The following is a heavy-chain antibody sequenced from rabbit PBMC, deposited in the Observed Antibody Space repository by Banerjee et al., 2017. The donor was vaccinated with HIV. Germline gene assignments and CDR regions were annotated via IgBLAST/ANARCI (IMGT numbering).Heavy chain of an antibody. CDR2: IYTGSGDDS. J-gene: IGHJ4*01. D-gene: IGHD4-1*01. CDR1: GFSFSNKYV. V-gene: IGHV1S45*01. Sequence: QEQLEESGGDLVKPEGSLTLTCTASGFSFSNKYVMCWVRQAPGKGLEWIACIYTGSGDDSAYASWAKGRFTISKTSSTPVTLQMPSLSAADTATYFCARDLAGVIGWNFNLWGPGTLVTV. CDR3: ARDLAGVIGWNFNL.